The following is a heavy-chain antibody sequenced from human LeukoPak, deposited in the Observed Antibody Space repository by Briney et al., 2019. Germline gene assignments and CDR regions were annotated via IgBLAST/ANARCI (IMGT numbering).Heavy chain of an antibody. J-gene: IGHJ4*02. CDR3: AKEPYSSGWYGVYFLDY. V-gene: IGHV3-23*01. Sequence: GGSLRLSCAASGFTFSSYAMSWVRQAPGKGLEWVSAISGSGGSTYYADSVKGRFTISRDNSKNTLYLQMNSLRAEDTAVYYCAKEPYSSGWYGVYFLDYWGQATLVTVSS. CDR1: GFTFSSYA. D-gene: IGHD6-19*01. CDR2: ISGSGGST.